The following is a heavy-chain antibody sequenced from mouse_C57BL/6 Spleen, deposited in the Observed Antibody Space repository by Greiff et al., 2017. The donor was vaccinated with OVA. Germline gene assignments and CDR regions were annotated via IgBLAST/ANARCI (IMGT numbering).Heavy chain of an antibody. J-gene: IGHJ1*03. CDR2: RRNKANDYTT. V-gene: IGHV7-1*01. Sequence: EVKLVESGGGLVQSGRSLRLSCATSGFTFSDFYMEWVRQAPGKGLEWIAARRNKANDYTTEYSASVKGRFIVSRDTSQSILYLQMNALRAEDTAIYYCARDGEANWGDFDVWGTGTTVTVSS. D-gene: IGHD4-1*01. CDR3: ARDGEANWGDFDV. CDR1: GFTFSDFY.